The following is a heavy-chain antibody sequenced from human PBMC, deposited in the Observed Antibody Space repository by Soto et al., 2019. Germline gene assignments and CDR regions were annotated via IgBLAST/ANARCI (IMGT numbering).Heavy chain of an antibody. Sequence: PGESLKISCKGSGHSFTTYWIAWVRQMPGKGLGWMGIIYPDDSDIRYSPSFQGQVTISADKSINTAYLQWRSLKASDTAMYYCAREREPGSVRGMDVWGQGTTVTVSS. CDR1: GHSFTTYW. V-gene: IGHV5-51*01. CDR2: IYPDDSDI. J-gene: IGHJ6*02. D-gene: IGHD1-1*01. CDR3: AREREPGSVRGMDV.